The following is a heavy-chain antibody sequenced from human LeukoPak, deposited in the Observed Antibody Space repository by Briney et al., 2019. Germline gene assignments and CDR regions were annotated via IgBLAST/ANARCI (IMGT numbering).Heavy chain of an antibody. J-gene: IGHJ5*02. CDR2: IYHSGST. CDR1: GGSTSSSNG. Sequence: SETLSLTCAVSGGSTSSSNGWSWVRQPPGKGLEWIGEIYHSGSTNCNPSLKSRVTISVDKSKNQFSLKLSSVTAADTAVYYCATVLGSESIAARPDWFDPWGQGTLVTVSS. V-gene: IGHV4-4*02. D-gene: IGHD6-6*01. CDR3: ATVLGSESIAARPDWFDP.